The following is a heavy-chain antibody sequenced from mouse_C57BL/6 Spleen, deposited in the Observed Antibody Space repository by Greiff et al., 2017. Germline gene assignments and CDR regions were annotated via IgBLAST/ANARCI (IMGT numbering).Heavy chain of an antibody. D-gene: IGHD1-1*01. CDR3: ARDYGSSFDY. Sequence: QVQLQQSGPELVKPGASVKISCKASGYAFSSSWMNWVKQRPGTGLEWIGRIYPGDGDTNYNGKFKGKATLTADKSSSTAYMQLSSLTSEDSAVYCCARDYGSSFDYWGQGTTLTVSS. J-gene: IGHJ2*01. V-gene: IGHV1-82*01. CDR1: GYAFSSSW. CDR2: IYPGDGDT.